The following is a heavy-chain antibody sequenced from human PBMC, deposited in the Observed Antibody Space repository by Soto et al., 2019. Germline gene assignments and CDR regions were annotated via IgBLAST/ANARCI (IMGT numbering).Heavy chain of an antibody. V-gene: IGHV4-38-2*01. CDR3: ARSVDTAMADDY. D-gene: IGHD5-18*01. J-gene: IGHJ4*02. CDR1: GYSISSGYY. Sequence: SETLSLTCAVSGYSISSGYYWGWIRQPPGKGLEWIGSIYHSGSTYYNPSLKSRVTISVDTSKNQFSLKLSSVTAADTAVYYCARSVDTAMADDYWGQGTLVTVSS. CDR2: IYHSGST.